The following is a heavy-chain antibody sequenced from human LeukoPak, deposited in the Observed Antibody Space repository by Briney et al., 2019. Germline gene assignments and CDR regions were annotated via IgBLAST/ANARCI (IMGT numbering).Heavy chain of an antibody. CDR2: IDYSGTT. CDR1: GGSISSSTYY. J-gene: IGHJ4*02. CDR3: ARKALLCDY. V-gene: IGHV4-39*07. D-gene: IGHD3-16*01. Sequence: SETLSLTCSVSGGSISSSTYYWDWIRQPPGKGLEWIGTIDYSGTTYSNPSLKSRVTISVDTSKNQFSLKLSSVTAADTAVYYCARKALLCDYWGQGTLVTVSS.